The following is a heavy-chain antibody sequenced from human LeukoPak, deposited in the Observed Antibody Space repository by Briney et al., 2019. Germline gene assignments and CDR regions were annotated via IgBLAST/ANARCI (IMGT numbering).Heavy chain of an antibody. CDR1: GFTFSSYS. Sequence: GGSLRLSCAVSGFTFSSYSVNWVRQAPGKGLEWVSYIRGSSNTIWYADSVKGRFTISIDNAENSLYLQMNSLRDEDTAVYYCARDYNFAFDYWGQGTLVTVSS. J-gene: IGHJ4*02. CDR2: IRGSSNTI. V-gene: IGHV3-48*02. D-gene: IGHD1-1*01. CDR3: ARDYNFAFDY.